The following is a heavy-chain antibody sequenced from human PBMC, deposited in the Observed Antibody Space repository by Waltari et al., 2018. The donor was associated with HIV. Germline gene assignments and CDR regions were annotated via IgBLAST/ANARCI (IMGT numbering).Heavy chain of an antibody. CDR3: ASEALYDSSGYALGY. J-gene: IGHJ4*02. CDR2: IYPGDSDT. V-gene: IGHV5-51*03. Sequence: EVQLVQSGAEVKKPGESLKISCKGSGYSFTSYWIGWVRQMPGKGLEWMGIIYPGDSDTRYSPSFQGQVTISADKSISTAYLQWSSLKASDTAMYYCASEALYDSSGYALGYWGQGTLVTVSS. D-gene: IGHD3-22*01. CDR1: GYSFTSYW.